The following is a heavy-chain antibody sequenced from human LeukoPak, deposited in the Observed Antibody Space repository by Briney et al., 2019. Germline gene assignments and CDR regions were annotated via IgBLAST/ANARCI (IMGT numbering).Heavy chain of an antibody. J-gene: IGHJ4*02. CDR3: GEGRGGYDSSGYYDY. CDR1: GFTFSSYS. V-gene: IGHV3-21*01. CDR2: ISSSSSYT. Sequence: GGSLRLSCAASGFTFSSYSMNWVRQAPGKGLEWVSSISSSSSYTYYADSVKGRFTISRDNAKNSLYLQMNSLRAEDTAVYYCGEGRGGYDSSGYYDYWGQGTLVTVSS. D-gene: IGHD3-22*01.